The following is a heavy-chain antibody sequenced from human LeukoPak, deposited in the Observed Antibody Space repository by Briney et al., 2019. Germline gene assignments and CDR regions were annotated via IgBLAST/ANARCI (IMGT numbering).Heavy chain of an antibody. CDR1: GYTFTGYY. V-gene: IGHV1-2*02. D-gene: IGHD1-26*01. CDR3: ASYLDSGSYWGEATFDY. J-gene: IGHJ4*02. CDR2: INPNSGGT. Sequence: ASVKVSCKASGYTFTGYYMHWVRQAPGQGLEWMGWINPNSGGTNYAQKLQGRVTMTTDTSTSTAYMELRSLRSDDTAVYYCASYLDSGSYWGEATFDYWGQGTLVTVSS.